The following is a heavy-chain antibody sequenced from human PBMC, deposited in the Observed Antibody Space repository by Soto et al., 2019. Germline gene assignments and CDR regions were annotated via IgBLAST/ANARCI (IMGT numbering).Heavy chain of an antibody. CDR3: ARGLGSVTTGNFDY. D-gene: IGHD4-17*01. J-gene: IGHJ4*02. CDR1: GGSFSGYY. Sequence: QVQLQQWGAGLLKPSETLSLTCAVYGGSFSGYYWSWIRQPPGKGLEWIGEINHSGSTNYNPSLKSRVTISVDTSKNQFSLKLSSVTAADTAVYYCARGLGSVTTGNFDYWGQGTLVTVSS. V-gene: IGHV4-34*01. CDR2: INHSGST.